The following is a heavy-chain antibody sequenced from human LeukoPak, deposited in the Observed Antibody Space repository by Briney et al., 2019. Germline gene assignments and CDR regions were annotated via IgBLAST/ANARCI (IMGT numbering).Heavy chain of an antibody. V-gene: IGHV3-53*01. Sequence: GGSLGLSCAASGFTVSSNYMSWVRQAPGKGLEWVSIIYDGGTTYHADSVKGRFTISRDNSKNTVFLQMNSLRAEDTAVYYCAREQPPGVYFDCWGQGALVTVST. J-gene: IGHJ4*02. CDR3: AREQPPGVYFDC. D-gene: IGHD1-14*01. CDR1: GFTVSSNY. CDR2: IYDGGTT.